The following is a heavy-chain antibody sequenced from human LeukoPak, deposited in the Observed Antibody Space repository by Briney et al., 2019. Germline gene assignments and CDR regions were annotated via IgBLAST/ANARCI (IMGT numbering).Heavy chain of an antibody. CDR3: ARAVSRTVVTPLDY. V-gene: IGHV1-18*01. CDR1: GYTFTSCG. D-gene: IGHD4-23*01. CDR2: ISAYNGNT. J-gene: IGHJ4*02. Sequence: ASVKVSCKASGYTFTSCGITWVRQAPGQGLEWMGWISAYNGNTNYAQKLQGRVTMTTDTSTSTAYMELRSLRSDDTAVYYCARAVSRTVVTPLDYWGQGTLVTVSS.